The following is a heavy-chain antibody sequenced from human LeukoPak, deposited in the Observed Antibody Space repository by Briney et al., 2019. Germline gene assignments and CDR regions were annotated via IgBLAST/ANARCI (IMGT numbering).Heavy chain of an antibody. CDR1: GFTFSSYW. CDR2: IKQEGSEK. V-gene: IGHV3-7*01. J-gene: IGHJ6*03. D-gene: IGHD1-1*01. Sequence: GGSLRLSCAASGFTFSSYWMSWVRQAPGKGLEWVANIKQEGSEKYYVDSVKGRFTISRDNAKNPLYLQMNSLRAEDTAVYYCARELDHYYYYYMDVWGKGTTVTVSS. CDR3: ARELDHYYYYYMDV.